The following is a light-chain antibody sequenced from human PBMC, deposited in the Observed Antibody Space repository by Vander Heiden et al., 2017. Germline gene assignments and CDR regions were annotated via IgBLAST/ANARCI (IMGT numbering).Light chain of an antibody. CDR1: SRDVGGYNY. Sequence: QSALTQPASVSGSPGQSITISCTGTSRDVGGYNYVSWYQQYPGKAHKLMIYEVTDRPSGVSSRFSGSKSGNTASLTISGLQAEDEADYYCSSYTSSGTVIFGGGTGLTVL. V-gene: IGLV2-14*01. CDR2: EVT. CDR3: SSYTSSGTVI. J-gene: IGLJ2*01.